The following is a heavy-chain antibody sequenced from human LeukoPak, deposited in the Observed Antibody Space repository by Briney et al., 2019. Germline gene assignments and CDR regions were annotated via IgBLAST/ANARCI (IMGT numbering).Heavy chain of an antibody. V-gene: IGHV4-38-2*02. J-gene: IGHJ4*02. CDR3: ARDRQGTHFDY. CDR2: IYHSGST. Sequence: SETLSLACTVSGYSISSGYYWGWIRQPPGKGLEWIGSIYHSGSTYYNPSLKSRVTISVDTSKNQFSLKLSSVTAADTAVYYCARDRQGTHFDYWGQGTLVTVSS. CDR1: GYSISSGYY.